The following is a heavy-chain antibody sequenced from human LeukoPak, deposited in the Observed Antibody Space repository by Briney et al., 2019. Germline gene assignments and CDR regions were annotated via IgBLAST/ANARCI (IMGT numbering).Heavy chain of an antibody. Sequence: GGSLRLSCAAPGFTFSSYAMSWVRQAPGKGLEWVSAISGSGGSTYYADSVKGRFTISRDNSKNTLYLQMNSLRAEDTAVYYCAKAGWYDYYYGMDVWGQGTTVTVSS. CDR2: ISGSGGST. D-gene: IGHD6-19*01. J-gene: IGHJ6*02. V-gene: IGHV3-23*01. CDR1: GFTFSSYA. CDR3: AKAGWYDYYYGMDV.